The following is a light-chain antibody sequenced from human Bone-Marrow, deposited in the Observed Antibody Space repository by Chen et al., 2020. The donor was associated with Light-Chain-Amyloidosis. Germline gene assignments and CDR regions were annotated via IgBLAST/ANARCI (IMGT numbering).Light chain of an antibody. CDR1: DLPTKY. CDR2: RDT. CDR3: QSADSSGTYEVI. J-gene: IGLJ2*01. V-gene: IGLV3-25*03. Sequence: SYELTQQPSVSVSPGKKARITCSGDDLPTKYAYWYQQKQGQAPVLVIHRDTERPSGISERFSGSSSGTTATLTISGVQAEDEADYHCQSADSSGTYEVIFGGGTKLTVL.